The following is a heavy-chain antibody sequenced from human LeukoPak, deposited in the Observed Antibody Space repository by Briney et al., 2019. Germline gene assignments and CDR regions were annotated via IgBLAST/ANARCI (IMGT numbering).Heavy chain of an antibody. CDR3: ARGDTTVTTVY. CDR2: IYYSGST. J-gene: IGHJ4*02. Sequence: SETLSLTCTVSGGSISSSSYYWGWIRQPPGKGLEWIGSIYYSGSTYYNPSLKSRVTISVDTSKNQFSLKLSSVTAADTAVYYCARGDTTVTTVYWGQGTLVTVSS. CDR1: GGSISSSSYY. D-gene: IGHD4-17*01. V-gene: IGHV4-39*07.